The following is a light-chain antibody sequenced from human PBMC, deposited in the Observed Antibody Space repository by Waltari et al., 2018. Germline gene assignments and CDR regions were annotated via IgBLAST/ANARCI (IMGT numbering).Light chain of an antibody. J-gene: IGKJ3*01. CDR2: GAS. CDR3: QQYNNWPPL. CDR1: QSVISN. Sequence: EIVMTQSPATLSVSPGQRATISCRASQSVISNLAWSQQKPVQAPRLLIYGASTRATDIPSKFCGSGSETEFTLTISSLRSEDFAIYYCQQYNNWPPLFGPRTKVD. V-gene: IGKV3-15*01.